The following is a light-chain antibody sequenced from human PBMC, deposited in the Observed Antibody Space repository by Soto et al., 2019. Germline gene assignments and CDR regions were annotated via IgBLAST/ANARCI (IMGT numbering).Light chain of an antibody. CDR2: EVS. V-gene: IGLV2-8*01. CDR1: SSDVGGYNY. Sequence: QSALTQPPSASGSPGQSVTISCTGTSSDVGGYNYVSWYQQHPGKAPKLMIYEVSKRPSGVPDRFSGSKSGNTASLTVSGFQAEDGADYYCSSFAACNNLYVFGTGPKLTAL. CDR3: SSFAACNNLYV. J-gene: IGLJ1*01.